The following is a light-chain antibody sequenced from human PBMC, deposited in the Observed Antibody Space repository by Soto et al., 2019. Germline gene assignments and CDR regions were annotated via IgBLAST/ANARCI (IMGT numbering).Light chain of an antibody. Sequence: IVLTQSPATLSLSPGERATLSCRASQSVSSYLAWYQQKPGQAPRLLIYDASNRAPGIPARFSGSGSGTDFTLTISSLEPEDFAVYYCQQRSNWPATFGQGTHWRL. V-gene: IGKV3-11*01. J-gene: IGKJ5*01. CDR3: QQRSNWPAT. CDR1: QSVSSY. CDR2: DAS.